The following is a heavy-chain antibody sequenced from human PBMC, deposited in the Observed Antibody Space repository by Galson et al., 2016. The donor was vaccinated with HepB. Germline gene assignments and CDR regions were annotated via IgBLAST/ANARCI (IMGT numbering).Heavy chain of an antibody. CDR2: ISGSGGST. CDR3: AKMSGSSGYYSDAFDI. V-gene: IGHV3-23*01. D-gene: IGHD3-22*01. J-gene: IGHJ3*02. Sequence: SLRLSCAASGFTFSSYAMSWVRQAPGKGLEWVSAISGSGGSTYYADSVKGRFTISTDNSKNMMYLLMNSLRAEDTAVYYCAKMSGSSGYYSDAFDIWGQGTMVTVSS. CDR1: GFTFSSYA.